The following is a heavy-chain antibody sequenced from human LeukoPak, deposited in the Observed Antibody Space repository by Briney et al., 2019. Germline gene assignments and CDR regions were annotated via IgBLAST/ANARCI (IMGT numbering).Heavy chain of an antibody. CDR2: ISISGSTI. J-gene: IGHJ4*02. CDR1: GFNFRSYE. D-gene: IGHD1-7*01. Sequence: GGSLRLSCAASGFNFRSYEMNWVRQAPGKGLEWVSHISISGSTIYYADSVKGRFTISRDNAKNSLYLQMNSLRAEDTAVYYCAKKTGTMSFDYWGQGTLVTVSS. V-gene: IGHV3-48*03. CDR3: AKKTGTMSFDY.